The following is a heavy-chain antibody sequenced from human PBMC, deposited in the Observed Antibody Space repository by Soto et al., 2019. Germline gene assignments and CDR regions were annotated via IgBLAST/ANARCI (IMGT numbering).Heavy chain of an antibody. J-gene: IGHJ5*02. V-gene: IGHV4-59*01. CDR3: ARVQDILTGSNWFDP. D-gene: IGHD3-9*01. Sequence: SETLSLTCTVSGGSISSYYWSWIRQPPGKGLEWIGYIYYSGSTNYNPSLKSRVTISVDTSKNQFSLKLSSVTAADTAVYYCARVQDILTGSNWFDPWGQGTLVTVSS. CDR2: IYYSGST. CDR1: GGSISSYY.